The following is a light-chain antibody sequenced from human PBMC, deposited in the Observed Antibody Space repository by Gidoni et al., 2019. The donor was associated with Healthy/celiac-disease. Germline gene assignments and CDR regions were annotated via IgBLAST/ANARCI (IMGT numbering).Light chain of an antibody. CDR2: GAS. CDR1: QSVSSN. J-gene: IGKJ3*01. V-gene: IGKV3-15*01. Sequence: EIVMTQSPATLSVSPGERATLPCRASQSVSSNLTWYQHKTGQAPRLLLCGASTRATGIPARFSVSGSGTEFTLTISSLQSEDFAVYYCQQYNNWPPFTFXPXTKVDIK. CDR3: QQYNNWPPFT.